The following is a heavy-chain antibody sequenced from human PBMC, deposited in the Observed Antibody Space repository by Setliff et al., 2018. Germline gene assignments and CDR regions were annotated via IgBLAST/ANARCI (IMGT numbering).Heavy chain of an antibody. CDR3: ARDTLTLGDITLFDY. D-gene: IGHD3-16*01. V-gene: IGHV1-2*06. J-gene: IGHJ4*02. CDR1: GYTFTGYS. Sequence: ASVKVSCKASGYTFTGYSMHWVRQAPGQGLEWMGRINPNSGGTNYAQKFQGRVTLTRDTSISTAYMELTGLRYDDTAIYYCARDTLTLGDITLFDYWGQGTLVTVSS. CDR2: INPNSGGT.